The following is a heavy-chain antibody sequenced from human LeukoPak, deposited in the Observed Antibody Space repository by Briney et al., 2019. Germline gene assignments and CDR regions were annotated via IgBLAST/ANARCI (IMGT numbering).Heavy chain of an antibody. J-gene: IGHJ4*02. CDR3: TTTAVADIGFDY. CDR1: GFSFSNAW. CDR2: IKSKTDGGTT. Sequence: GGSLRLSCAASGFSFSNAWMSWVRQAPGKGLEWVGRIKSKTDGGTTDYAAPVKGRFTISRDDSKNTLYLQMNSLKTEDTAVYYCTTTAVADIGFDYWGQGTLVTVSS. D-gene: IGHD6-19*01. V-gene: IGHV3-15*01.